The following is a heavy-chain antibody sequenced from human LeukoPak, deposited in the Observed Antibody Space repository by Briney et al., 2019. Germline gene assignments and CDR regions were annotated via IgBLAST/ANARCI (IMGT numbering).Heavy chain of an antibody. J-gene: IGHJ4*02. V-gene: IGHV3-30-3*01. CDR2: ISYDGSNK. Sequence: GGSLRLSCAASGFTFSSYAMHWVRQAPGKGLEWVTVISYDGSNKYYADSVKGRFTISRDNSKNTLYLQMNSLRAEDTAVYYCARDPGELRPRDYFDYWGQGTLVTVSS. CDR1: GFTFSSYA. CDR3: ARDPGELRPRDYFDY. D-gene: IGHD3-16*01.